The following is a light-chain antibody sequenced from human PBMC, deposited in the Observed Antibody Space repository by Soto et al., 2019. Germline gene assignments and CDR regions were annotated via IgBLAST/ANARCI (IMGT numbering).Light chain of an antibody. V-gene: IGKV2-28*01. CDR3: MQALQTPWT. CDR1: QSLLHNNGYNY. Sequence: DIVMTQSPLSLPVTPGEPASISCRSSQSLLHNNGYNYLDWYLQKPGQSPQLLIYLGSNRASGVPDRFSGSGSGTDVTLKISRVEAEDVGVYYCMQALQTPWTFGQGTKVEIK. CDR2: LGS. J-gene: IGKJ1*01.